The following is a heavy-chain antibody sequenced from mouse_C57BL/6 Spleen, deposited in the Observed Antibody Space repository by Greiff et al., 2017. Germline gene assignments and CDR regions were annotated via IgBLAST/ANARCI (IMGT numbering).Heavy chain of an antibody. CDR2: IDPETGGT. CDR1: GYTFTDYE. V-gene: IGHV1-15*01. J-gene: IGHJ4*01. CDR3: TRTAQARDAMDY. D-gene: IGHD3-2*02. Sequence: VQLQQSGAELVRPGASVTLSCKASGYTFTDYEMHWVKQTPVHGLEWIGAIDPETGGTAYNQKFKGKATLTADKSSSTAYMELRSLTSEDSAVYYCTRTAQARDAMDYWGQGTSVTVSS.